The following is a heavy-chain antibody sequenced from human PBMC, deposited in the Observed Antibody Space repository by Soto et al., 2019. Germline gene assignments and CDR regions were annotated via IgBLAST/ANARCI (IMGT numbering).Heavy chain of an antibody. Sequence: GGSLRLSCQVSGFTFGSYARSWVRQAPGKGLEWGALVQSNHVTYYADSVRGRFTVSRDNSKNTLYLQMNSLGAEDTAVYYCAKDATRTSGWYYFDYWGQGTLVTVS. CDR2: VQSNHVT. CDR3: AKDATRTSGWYYFDY. J-gene: IGHJ4*02. CDR1: GFTFGSYA. V-gene: IGHV3-23*01. D-gene: IGHD6-19*01.